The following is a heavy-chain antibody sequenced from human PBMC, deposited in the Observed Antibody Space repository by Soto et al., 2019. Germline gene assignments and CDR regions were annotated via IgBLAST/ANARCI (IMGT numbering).Heavy chain of an antibody. D-gene: IGHD4-17*01. CDR2: INTDGSVT. V-gene: IGHV3-74*03. J-gene: IGHJ4*02. Sequence: EVQLVESGGGLVQPGGSLRLSCAASGLIFRNYWMHWVRQVPGKGLVWVSRINTDGSVTTYADSVKGRFTISRDTAKNTLYLEMNSLRVEGTAVYYWAVWGGGDGDYALFDYWGQGTLVTVSS. CDR3: AVWGGGDGDYALFDY. CDR1: GLIFRNYW.